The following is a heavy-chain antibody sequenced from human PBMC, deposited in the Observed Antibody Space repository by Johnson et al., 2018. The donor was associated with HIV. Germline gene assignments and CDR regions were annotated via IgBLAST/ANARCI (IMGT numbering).Heavy chain of an antibody. Sequence: QVQLVESGGGLVQPGGSLSLSCAASGFTFSDYYMSWIRQAPGKGLEWVSYISSSGGSIHYADSVKGRFTITRDNSKNTLILQMNSLRAEDTAVYYCARERINDGFDIWGQGTMVTVSS. D-gene: IGHD2-15*01. CDR1: GFTFSDYY. CDR3: ARERINDGFDI. V-gene: IGHV3-11*04. CDR2: ISSSGGSI. J-gene: IGHJ3*02.